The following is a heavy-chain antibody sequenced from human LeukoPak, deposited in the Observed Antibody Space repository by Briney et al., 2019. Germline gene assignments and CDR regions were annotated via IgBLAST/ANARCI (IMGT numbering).Heavy chain of an antibody. CDR2: IYYSGST. D-gene: IGHD6-13*01. Sequence: SETLSLTCTVSGGSISSYYWSWIRQPPGKGLEWIGYIYYSGSTNYNPSLKSRVTISVDTSKNQFSLKLSSVTAADTAVYYCARAGYSSSWYDAFDIWGQGTMVTVSS. J-gene: IGHJ3*02. CDR1: GGSISSYY. CDR3: ARAGYSSSWYDAFDI. V-gene: IGHV4-59*08.